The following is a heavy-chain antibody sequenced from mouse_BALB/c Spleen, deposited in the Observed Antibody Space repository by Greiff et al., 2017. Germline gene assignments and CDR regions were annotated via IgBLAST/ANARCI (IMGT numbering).Heavy chain of an antibody. J-gene: IGHJ2*01. CDR1: GFTFSSFG. D-gene: IGHD2-3*01. V-gene: IGHV5-17*02. CDR2: ISSGSSTI. CDR3: ARGLYDYYFDY. Sequence: EVQGVESGGGLVQPGGSRKLSCAASGFTFSSFGMHWVRQAPEKGLEWVAYISSGSSTIYYADTVKGRFTISRDNPKNTLFLQMTSLRSEDTAMYYCARGLYDYYFDYWGQGTTLTVSS.